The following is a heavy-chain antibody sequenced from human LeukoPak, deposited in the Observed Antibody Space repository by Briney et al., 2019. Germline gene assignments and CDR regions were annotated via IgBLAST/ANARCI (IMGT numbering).Heavy chain of an antibody. V-gene: IGHV3-21*01. D-gene: IGHD6-13*01. J-gene: IGHJ3*02. CDR1: GFTFSSYS. CDR3: ARDMGSSWPHHAFDI. CDR2: ISSSSSYI. Sequence: GGSLRLSCAASGFTFSSYSMNWVRQAPGKGLEWDSSISSSSSYIYYADSVKGRFTVSRDNAKNSLYLQMNSLRAEDTAVYYCARDMGSSWPHHAFDIWGQGTMVTVSS.